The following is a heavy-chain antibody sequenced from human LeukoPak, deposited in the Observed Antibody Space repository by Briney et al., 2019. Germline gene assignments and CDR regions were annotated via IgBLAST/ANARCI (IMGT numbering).Heavy chain of an antibody. D-gene: IGHD6-13*01. CDR3: ARDGTSVSSSSWHQTPYGMDV. V-gene: IGHV3-33*01. Sequence: GRSLRLSCAASGFTFSSYGMHWVRQAPGKGLEWVAVIWYDGSNKYYADSVKGRFTISRDNSKNTLYLQMNSLRAEDTAVYYCARDGTSVSSSSWHQTPYGMDVWGQGTTVTVSS. CDR1: GFTFSSYG. J-gene: IGHJ6*02. CDR2: IWYDGSNK.